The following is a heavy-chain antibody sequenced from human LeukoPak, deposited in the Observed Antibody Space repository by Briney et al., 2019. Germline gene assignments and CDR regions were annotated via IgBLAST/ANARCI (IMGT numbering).Heavy chain of an antibody. V-gene: IGHV3-48*03. Sequence: GGSLRLSCAASGFTFSSYEMNWARQAPGEGLGWVSYISGSGSTIYYADSVKGRFTISRDNAKNSLYLQMNSLRAEDTAVYYCARVNLEYYYGSGSLDYWGQGTLVTVSS. CDR3: ARVNLEYYYGSGSLDY. J-gene: IGHJ4*02. CDR1: GFTFSSYE. D-gene: IGHD3-10*01. CDR2: ISGSGSTI.